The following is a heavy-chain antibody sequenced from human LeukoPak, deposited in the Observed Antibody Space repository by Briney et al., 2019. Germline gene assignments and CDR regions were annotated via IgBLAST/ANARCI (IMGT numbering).Heavy chain of an antibody. CDR3: ARDGYYDSRRGWFDP. Sequence: ASVKVSCKASGGTFSSYAISWVRQAPGQGLEWMGRVIPILGIANHAQKFQGRVTITADKSTSTAYMELSSLRSEDTAVYYCARDGYYDSRRGWFDPWGQGTLVTVSS. V-gene: IGHV1-69*04. J-gene: IGHJ5*02. D-gene: IGHD3-22*01. CDR1: GGTFSSYA. CDR2: VIPILGIA.